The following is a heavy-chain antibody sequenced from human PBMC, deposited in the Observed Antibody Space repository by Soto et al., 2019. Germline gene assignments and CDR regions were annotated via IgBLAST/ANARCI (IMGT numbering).Heavy chain of an antibody. Sequence: GGSLRLSCAASGFTFSSYGMHWVRQAPGKGLEWVAVISYDGSNKYYADSVKGRFTISRDNSKNTLYLQMNSLRAEDTAVYYCARPRVQRWLQLGALFWGQGTLVTVS. CDR2: ISYDGSNK. CDR1: GFTFSSYG. J-gene: IGHJ4*02. V-gene: IGHV3-30*03. CDR3: ARPRVQRWLQLGALF. D-gene: IGHD5-12*01.